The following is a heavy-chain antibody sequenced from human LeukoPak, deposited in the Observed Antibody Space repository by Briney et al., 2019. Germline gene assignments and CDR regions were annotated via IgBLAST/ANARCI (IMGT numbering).Heavy chain of an antibody. Sequence: SGGSLRLSCAASGFTFSDYWMTWVRQAPGKGLEWVANIKPDGSEKYYADSVKGRFTISRDNSKNTLYLQMNSLRAEDTAVYYCAKDSLKKLAFDYWGQGTLVTVSS. CDR2: IKPDGSEK. V-gene: IGHV3-7*01. CDR3: AKDSLKKLAFDY. D-gene: IGHD1-7*01. J-gene: IGHJ4*02. CDR1: GFTFSDYW.